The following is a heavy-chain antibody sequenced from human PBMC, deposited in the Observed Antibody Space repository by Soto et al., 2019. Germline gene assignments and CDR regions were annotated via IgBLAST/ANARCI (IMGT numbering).Heavy chain of an antibody. Sequence: VKVSCKASGGTFSSYAISWVRQAPGQGLEWMGGIIPIFGTANYAQKFQGRVTITADESTSTAYMELSSLRSEDTAVYYCARDRWGGTTVVTDYYYGMDVWGQGTTVTVSS. CDR3: ARDRWGGTTVVTDYYYGMDV. CDR2: IIPIFGTA. CDR1: GGTFSSYA. J-gene: IGHJ6*02. D-gene: IGHD4-17*01. V-gene: IGHV1-69*01.